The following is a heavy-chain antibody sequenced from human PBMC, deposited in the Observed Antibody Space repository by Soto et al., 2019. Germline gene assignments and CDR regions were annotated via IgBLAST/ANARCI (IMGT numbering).Heavy chain of an antibody. Sequence: PGGSLRLSCAASGFTVSSDYMSWVRQAPGKGLEWVSVIYSGGSTYYADSVKGRFTISRHNSKNTLYLQMNSLRAEDTAVYYCASYRSSPGGGHHYYMDVWGKGTTVTVSS. CDR2: IYSGGST. CDR1: GFTVSSDY. V-gene: IGHV3-53*04. CDR3: ASYRSSPGGGHHYYMDV. D-gene: IGHD6-6*01. J-gene: IGHJ6*03.